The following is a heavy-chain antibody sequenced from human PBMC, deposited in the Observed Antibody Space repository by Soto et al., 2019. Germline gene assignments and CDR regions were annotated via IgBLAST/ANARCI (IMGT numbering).Heavy chain of an antibody. Sequence: QVRLVQSGAEVKKPGSSVKVSCKASGGTFSNYAITWLRLAPRQGLEWLGGIIAVFGTVNYAQKFQGRVTITADESTSTAYMELNRLRSEDTAVYYCARDNPYTNSFGNWFDPWGQGTLVIVS. D-gene: IGHD6-13*01. J-gene: IGHJ5*02. CDR3: ARDNPYTNSFGNWFDP. CDR2: IIAVFGTV. V-gene: IGHV1-69*01. CDR1: GGTFSNYA.